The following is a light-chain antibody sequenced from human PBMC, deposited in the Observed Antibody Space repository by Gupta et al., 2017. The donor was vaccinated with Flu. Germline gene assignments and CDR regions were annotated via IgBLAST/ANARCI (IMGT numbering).Light chain of an antibody. J-gene: IGKJ5*01. V-gene: IGKV1-16*02. CDR1: QGINKH. CDR3: QQYKAYPIT. Sequence: DIQLTQSPSSLSASIGDTVTITCRSNQGINKHLGWSQKKPGEAPKSLSYGATSLQSGAPSKFSGSGSGTDFTLTISSLQPEDFGTYYCQQYKAYPITFGQGTRLEIK. CDR2: GAT.